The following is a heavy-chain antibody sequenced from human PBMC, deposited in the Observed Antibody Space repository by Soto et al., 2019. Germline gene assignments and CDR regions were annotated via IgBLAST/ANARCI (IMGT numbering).Heavy chain of an antibody. CDR3: AHHPYDGLGSYSFDY. CDR2: IYWDDDK. J-gene: IGHJ4*02. Sequence: QITLKESGPTLVRPTQTLTLTCTFSGFSLTTSGVGVGWIRQPPGKALEWLAVIYWDDDKRYSSSLKSRLTIXXDXSXXQLVLTMTNMYPVDTATYYCAHHPYDGLGSYSFDYWGQGTLVTVSS. D-gene: IGHD3-10*01. V-gene: IGHV2-5*02. CDR1: GFSLTTSGVG.